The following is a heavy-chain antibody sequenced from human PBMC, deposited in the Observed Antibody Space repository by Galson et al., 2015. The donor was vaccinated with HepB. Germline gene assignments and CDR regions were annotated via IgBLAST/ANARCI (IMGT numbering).Heavy chain of an antibody. CDR3: TTPHCSSTSCHDY. J-gene: IGHJ4*02. V-gene: IGHV3-15*01. CDR2: IKSKTDGGTT. CDR1: GFTFSNAW. Sequence: LRLSCAASGFTFSNAWMSWVRQAPGKGLEWVGRIKSKTDGGTTDYAAPVKGRFTISRDDSKNTLYLQMNSLKTEDTAVYYCTTPHCSSTSCHDYWGQGTLVTVSS. D-gene: IGHD2-2*01.